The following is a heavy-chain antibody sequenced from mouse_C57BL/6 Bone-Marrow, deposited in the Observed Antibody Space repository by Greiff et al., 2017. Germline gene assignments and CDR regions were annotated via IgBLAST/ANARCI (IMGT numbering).Heavy chain of an antibody. V-gene: IGHV1-42*01. J-gene: IGHJ3*01. CDR1: GCSFTGYY. CDR3: ARGGYYDYVFAY. D-gene: IGHD2-4*01. CDR2: INPSTGGT. Sequence: VQLQQSGPELVKPGASVKISCKASGCSFTGYYMNWVKQSPEKSLEWIGEINPSTGGTTYNQKFKAKATLTVDKSSSTAYMQLKSLTSEDSAVYYCARGGYYDYVFAYWGQGTLVTVSA.